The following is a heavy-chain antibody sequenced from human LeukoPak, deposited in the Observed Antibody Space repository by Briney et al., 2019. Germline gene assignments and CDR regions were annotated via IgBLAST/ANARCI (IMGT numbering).Heavy chain of an antibody. V-gene: IGHV3-21*01. Sequence: PGRSLRLSCAASGFTFSSYGMNWVRQAPGKGLEWVSSISSSTSYIFYADSMKGRFTISRDNAKNSLYLQMNSLRAEDTAVYYCARVLSAAMWGGMDVWGQGTTVTVSS. J-gene: IGHJ6*02. CDR1: GFTFSSYG. CDR3: ARVLSAAMWGGMDV. D-gene: IGHD2-2*01. CDR2: ISSSTSYI.